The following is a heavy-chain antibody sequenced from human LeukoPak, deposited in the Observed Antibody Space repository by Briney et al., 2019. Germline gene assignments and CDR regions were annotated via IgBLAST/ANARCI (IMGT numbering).Heavy chain of an antibody. CDR2: ISSNGRRT. CDR3: VKDLYGGYDSLDY. Sequence: GGSLRLSCSASEFTFSSHAMHWVRQAPGKGLEYVSAISSNGRRTYYADSVKGRFTMSRDNSKNTLYLQMSSLRAEDTAVYYCVKDLYGGYDSLDYWGQGTLVTVSS. CDR1: EFTFSSHA. D-gene: IGHD5-12*01. V-gene: IGHV3-64D*06. J-gene: IGHJ4*02.